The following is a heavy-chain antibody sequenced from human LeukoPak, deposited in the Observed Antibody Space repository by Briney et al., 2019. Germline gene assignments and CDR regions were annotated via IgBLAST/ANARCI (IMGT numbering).Heavy chain of an antibody. CDR1: GFTFSSYA. V-gene: IGHV3-30*04. J-gene: IGHJ4*02. Sequence: GRSLRLSCAASGFTFSSYAMHWARQAPGKGLEWVAVISYDGSNKYYADSVKGRFTISRDNSKNTLYLQMNSLRAEDTAVYYCAAPMVRGVILDYWGQGTLVTVSS. CDR2: ISYDGSNK. D-gene: IGHD3-10*01. CDR3: AAPMVRGVILDY.